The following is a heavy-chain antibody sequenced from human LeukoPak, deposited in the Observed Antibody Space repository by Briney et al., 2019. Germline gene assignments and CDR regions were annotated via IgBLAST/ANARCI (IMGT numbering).Heavy chain of an antibody. CDR3: ARQVVVVPAAIAD. J-gene: IGHJ4*02. CDR2: IIPILGIA. CDR1: GGTFSSYA. Sequence: SVKVSCKASGGTFSSYAISWVRQAPGQGLEWMGRIIPILGIANYAQKFQGRVTITADKSTSTAYMELSSLRSEDTAVYYCARQVVVVPAAIADWGQGTLVTVSS. V-gene: IGHV1-69*04. D-gene: IGHD2-2*01.